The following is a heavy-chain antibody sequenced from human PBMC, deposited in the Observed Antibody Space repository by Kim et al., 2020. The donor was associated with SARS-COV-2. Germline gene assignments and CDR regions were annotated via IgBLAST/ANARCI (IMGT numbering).Heavy chain of an antibody. Sequence: SLTSRVTMSVDASKSQLSLKLSSVTAADTAVYYCARHPFRYFDWLQPFDYWGQGTLVTVSS. J-gene: IGHJ4*02. V-gene: IGHV4-39*01. CDR3: ARHPFRYFDWLQPFDY. D-gene: IGHD3-9*01.